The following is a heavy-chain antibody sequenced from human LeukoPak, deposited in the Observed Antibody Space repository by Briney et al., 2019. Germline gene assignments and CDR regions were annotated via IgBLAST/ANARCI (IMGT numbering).Heavy chain of an antibody. D-gene: IGHD3-3*01. CDR2: IYTTGTT. Sequence: SETLSLTCTVSGGSISSSYWSWIRQPAGKGLEWIGRIYTTGTTNYDPSLKSRVTMSVDTSKSQFSLKLSSVTAADTAVYYCARGPGAISKEAFDIWGQGTMVTVSS. CDR3: ARGPGAISKEAFDI. V-gene: IGHV4-4*07. J-gene: IGHJ3*02. CDR1: GGSISSSY.